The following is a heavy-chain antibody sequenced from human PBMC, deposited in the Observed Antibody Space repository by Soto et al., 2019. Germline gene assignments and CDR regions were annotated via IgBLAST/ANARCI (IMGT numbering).Heavy chain of an antibody. V-gene: IGHV3-7*03. CDR2: IKREGSEK. J-gene: IGHJ4*01. D-gene: IGHD2-2*01. CDR3: ARAVKVVVPAAKGDFDN. Sequence: SQIPGEGLVWVANIKREGSEKYYVDSVKGRFTVSRDNAKNSRYLQMNSLTTEDTAIYCCARAVKVVVPAAKGDFDNSGQGTVVTVSS.